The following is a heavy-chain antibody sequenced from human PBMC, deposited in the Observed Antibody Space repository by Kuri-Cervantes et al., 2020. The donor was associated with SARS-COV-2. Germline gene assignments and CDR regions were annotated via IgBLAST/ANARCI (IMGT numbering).Heavy chain of an antibody. CDR1: GGSISSYY. V-gene: IGHV4-59*12. D-gene: IGHD1-7*01. CDR2: IYYSGST. J-gene: IGHJ5*02. Sequence: SETLSLTCTVSGGSISSYYWSWIRQPPGKGLEWIGSIYYSGSTYYNPSLKSRVTISVDTSKNQFSLKLSSVTAADTAVYYCARGDGVTGTDFGSNWFDPWGQGTLVTVSS. CDR3: ARGDGVTGTDFGSNWFDP.